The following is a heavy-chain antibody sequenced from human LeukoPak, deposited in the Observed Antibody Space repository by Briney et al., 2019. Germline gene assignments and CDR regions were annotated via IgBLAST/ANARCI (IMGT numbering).Heavy chain of an antibody. Sequence: SETLSLTCTVSGASISIYYWSWIRHPAGKGLEWIGRIFRPGSTNYNPSLKSRLTISMDRSKNQFSLKLSSVIAADTAVYYCARSSFGYVWGSYRLAGAFDIWGQGKMVTVSS. CDR1: GASISIYY. D-gene: IGHD3-16*02. CDR3: ARSSFGYVWGSYRLAGAFDI. V-gene: IGHV4-4*07. CDR2: IFRPGST. J-gene: IGHJ3*02.